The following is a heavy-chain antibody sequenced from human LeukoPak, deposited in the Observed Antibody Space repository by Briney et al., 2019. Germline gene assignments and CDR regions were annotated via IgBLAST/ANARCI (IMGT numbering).Heavy chain of an antibody. D-gene: IGHD4-23*01. CDR1: GGSFSGYY. V-gene: IGHV4-34*01. J-gene: IGHJ4*02. Sequence: PSETLSLTCAAYGGSFSGYYWSWIRQPPGKGLEWIGEINHSGSTNYNPSLKSRVTISVDTSKNQFSLKLSSVTAADTAVYYCAREVTPFYWGQGTLVTVSS. CDR3: AREVTPFY. CDR2: INHSGST.